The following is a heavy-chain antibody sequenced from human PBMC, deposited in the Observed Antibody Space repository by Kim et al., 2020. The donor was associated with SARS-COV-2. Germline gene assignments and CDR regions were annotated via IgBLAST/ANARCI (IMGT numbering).Heavy chain of an antibody. J-gene: IGHJ6*02. D-gene: IGHD2-15*01. CDR3: ARPRSGRYCSGGSCYPGYYGMDV. CDR2: IIPIFGTA. Sequence: SVKVSCKASGGTFSSYAISWVRQAPGQGLEWMGGIIPIFGTANYAQKFQGRVTITADESTSTAYMELSSLRSEDTAVYYCARPRSGRYCSGGSCYPGYYGMDVWGQGTTVTVSS. CDR1: GGTFSSYA. V-gene: IGHV1-69*13.